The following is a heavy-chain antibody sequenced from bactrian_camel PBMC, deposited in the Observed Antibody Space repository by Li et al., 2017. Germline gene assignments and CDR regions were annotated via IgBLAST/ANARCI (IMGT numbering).Heavy chain of an antibody. J-gene: IGHJ6*01. V-gene: IGHV3S1*01. CDR2: T. Sequence: HVQLVESGGGSVKTGGSLRLSCAASGYTFGVNCMDWFRQAPGGGRTYYADSVKGRFTISQYNANNTLYLQMNSLKPEDTGVYYCAAFPPPLWLDFGYWGQGTQVTVS. CDR1: GYTFGVNC. CDR3: AAFPPPLWLDFGY. D-gene: IGHD1*01.